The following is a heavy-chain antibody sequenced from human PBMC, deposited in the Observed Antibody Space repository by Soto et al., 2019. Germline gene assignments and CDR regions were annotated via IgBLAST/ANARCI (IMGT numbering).Heavy chain of an antibody. CDR2: ISAGNGNT. V-gene: IGHV1-3*01. CDR1: GYTFTSYA. Sequence: ASVKVSCKASGYTFTSYARHWVRQAPGQRLEWMGWISAGNGNTKYSQKFQGRVTITRDTSASTAYMELSSLRSEDTATYYCAHAPQWLHPGHYFDYWGQGTLVTVS. CDR3: AHAPQWLHPGHYFDY. J-gene: IGHJ4*02. D-gene: IGHD5-12*01.